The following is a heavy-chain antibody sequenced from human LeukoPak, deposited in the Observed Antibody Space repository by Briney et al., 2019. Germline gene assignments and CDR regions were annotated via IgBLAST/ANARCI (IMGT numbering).Heavy chain of an antibody. V-gene: IGHV3-7*01. CDR2: MKQDGSEE. CDR1: GCTFSKYW. CDR3: ASLRWFFDH. Sequence: PGGSLKLSCAASGCTFSKYWMSWDRQAPGKGLEWVASMKQDGSEEYYVDSVKGRFTISRDNAKNSVYLQMNSLRAEDTAVYYCASLRWFFDHWGQGTLVTVSS. D-gene: IGHD4-23*01. J-gene: IGHJ4*02.